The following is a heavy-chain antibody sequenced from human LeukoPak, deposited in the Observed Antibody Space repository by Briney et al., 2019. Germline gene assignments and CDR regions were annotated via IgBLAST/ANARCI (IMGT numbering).Heavy chain of an antibody. D-gene: IGHD1-26*01. CDR2: IYHSGST. J-gene: IGHJ4*02. V-gene: IGHV4-30-2*01. Sequence: SQTLSLTCTVSGGSISSGGYYWSWIRQPPGKGLEWIGYIYHSGSTYYNPSLKSRVTISVDRSKNQFSLKLSSVTAADTAVYYCARGIEGDLFDYWGQGTLVTVSS. CDR1: GGSISSGGYY. CDR3: ARGIEGDLFDY.